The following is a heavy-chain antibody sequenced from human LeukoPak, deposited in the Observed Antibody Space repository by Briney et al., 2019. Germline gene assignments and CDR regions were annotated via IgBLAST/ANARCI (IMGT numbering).Heavy chain of an antibody. J-gene: IGHJ6*02. V-gene: IGHV3-23*01. Sequence: GGSLRLSCAASGFTFSSYAMTWVRQAPGKGLEWVSAISGSGGSTYYADSVKGRFTISRDISKNTLYLQMNSLSPEDTAVYYCARGGDSWSGYSYGMDVWGQGTTVTVSS. CDR2: ISGSGGST. CDR1: GFTFSSYA. D-gene: IGHD3-3*01. CDR3: ARGGDSWSGYSYGMDV.